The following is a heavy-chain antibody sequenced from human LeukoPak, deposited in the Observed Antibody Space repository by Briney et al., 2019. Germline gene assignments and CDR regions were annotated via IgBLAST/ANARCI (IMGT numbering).Heavy chain of an antibody. D-gene: IGHD6-19*01. CDR2: IKEDGSEK. CDR1: GFTFSNYW. V-gene: IGHV3-7*03. Sequence: PGGSLRLSCAASGFTFSNYWMSWVRQVPGEGLEWVANIKEDGSEKNFVDSVRGRFTISRDNAKNSVYLEMNSLRAEDTAVYYCARGSGWCDYWGQGALVTVSS. J-gene: IGHJ4*02. CDR3: ARGSGWCDY.